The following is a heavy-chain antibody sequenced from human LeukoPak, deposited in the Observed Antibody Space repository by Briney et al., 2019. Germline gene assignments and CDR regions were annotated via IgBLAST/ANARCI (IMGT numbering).Heavy chain of an antibody. CDR2: IIPILGIA. CDR3: ARDQLPIVVVVAATYGMDV. CDR1: GGTFSSYA. D-gene: IGHD2-15*01. V-gene: IGHV1-69*04. Sequence: GASVKVSCKASGGTFSSYAISWVRQAPGQGLEWMGRIIPILGIANYAQKFQGRVTITADKSTSTAYMELSSLRSEDTAVYYCARDQLPIVVVVAATYGMDVWGQGTTVTVSS. J-gene: IGHJ6*02.